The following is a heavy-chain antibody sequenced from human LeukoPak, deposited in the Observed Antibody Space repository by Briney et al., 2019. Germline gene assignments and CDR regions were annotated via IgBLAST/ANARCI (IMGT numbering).Heavy chain of an antibody. J-gene: IGHJ4*02. CDR2: IKSKTDGGTT. CDR3: TTDVDTANDY. D-gene: IGHD5-18*01. CDR1: GFTFSNAW. V-gene: IGHV3-15*01. Sequence: KPGGSLRLSCAASGFTFSNAWMSWVRQAPGKGLEWVGCIKSKTDGGTTDYAAPVKGRFTISRDDSKNTLYLQMNSLKTEDTAVYYCTTDVDTANDYWGQGTLVTASS.